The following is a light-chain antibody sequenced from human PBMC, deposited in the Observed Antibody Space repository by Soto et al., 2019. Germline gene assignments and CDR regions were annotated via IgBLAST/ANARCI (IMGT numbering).Light chain of an antibody. Sequence: QSVLTQPPSVSGAPGQRVTISCTGGSSNFGAGYDVHWYQQLPGTAPKLLIHTNTNRPSGVPDRFSGSKSDTSASLAITGLQADDEADYYCQSYDSSLSRYVFGNGTKVTVL. V-gene: IGLV1-40*01. CDR2: TNT. CDR1: SSNFGAGYD. J-gene: IGLJ1*01. CDR3: QSYDSSLSRYV.